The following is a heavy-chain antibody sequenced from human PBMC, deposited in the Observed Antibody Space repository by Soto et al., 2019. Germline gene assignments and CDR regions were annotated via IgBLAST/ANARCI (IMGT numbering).Heavy chain of an antibody. CDR1: GGTFSSYT. CDR2: IIPILGIA. J-gene: IGHJ6*02. CDR3: AREQVILGTYGMDV. V-gene: IGHV1-69*08. Sequence: QVQLVQSGAEVKKPGSSVKVSCKASGGTFSSYTISWVRQAPGQGLEWMGRIIPILGIADYAQNFQGRVTIXAXKXXSTAYMELSSLRSEDTAVYYCAREQVILGTYGMDVWGQGTTVTVSS. D-gene: IGHD2-15*01.